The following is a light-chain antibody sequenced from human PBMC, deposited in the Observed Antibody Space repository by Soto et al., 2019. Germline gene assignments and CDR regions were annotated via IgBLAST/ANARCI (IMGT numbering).Light chain of an antibody. J-gene: IGKJ1*01. CDR3: QQYNNWPPWT. V-gene: IGKV3-15*01. CDR1: QRISRN. CDR2: DAS. Sequence: ESATLSFRASQRISRNLAWYQQKPGQAPRLLIYDASTRATAIPARFSGSGSETEFTLTISSLQSEDSAVYYCQQYNNWPPWTFGQGTKVDIK.